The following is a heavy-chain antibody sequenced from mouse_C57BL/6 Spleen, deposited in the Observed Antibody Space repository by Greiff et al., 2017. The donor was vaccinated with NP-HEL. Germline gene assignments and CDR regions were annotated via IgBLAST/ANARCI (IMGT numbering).Heavy chain of an antibody. CDR1: GFSLTSYG. CDR3: AKTLGRDYYAMDY. J-gene: IGHJ4*01. D-gene: IGHD4-1*01. CDR2: IWRGGST. V-gene: IGHV2-5*01. Sequence: VQLQQSGPGLVQPSQSLSITCTVSGFSLTSYGVHWVRQSPGKGLEWLGVIWRGGSTDYNAAFMSRLSITKDNSKSQVFYKMNSLQADDTAIYYCAKTLGRDYYAMDYWGQGTSVTVSS.